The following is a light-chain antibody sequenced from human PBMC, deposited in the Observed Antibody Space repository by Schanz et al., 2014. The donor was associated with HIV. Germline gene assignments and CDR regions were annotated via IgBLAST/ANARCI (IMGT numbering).Light chain of an antibody. CDR2: DAS. CDR1: QSVSDNY. Sequence: EIVLTQSPATLSLSPGERATLSCRASQSVSDNYLAWYQQRPGQAPRLLIYDASSRATGVPDRFSGSGSGTDFTLTISKLEPEDFAVYYCQQYGTSPLTFGGGTKVEIK. V-gene: IGKV3-20*01. CDR3: QQYGTSPLT. J-gene: IGKJ4*01.